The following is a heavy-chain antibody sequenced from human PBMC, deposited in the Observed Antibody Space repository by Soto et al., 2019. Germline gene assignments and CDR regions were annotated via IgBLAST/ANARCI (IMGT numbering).Heavy chain of an antibody. J-gene: IGHJ4*02. Sequence: GASVNGACKASGGTLSSDAVGWVRQAPGQGLEWMGGIIPIFGTANYAQKFQGRVTITADESTSTAYMELSSLRSEDTAVYYCAAYYYDSSGYPNWGQGTLVTVSS. CDR1: GGTLSSDA. V-gene: IGHV1-69*13. CDR3: AAYYYDSSGYPN. D-gene: IGHD3-22*01. CDR2: IIPIFGTA.